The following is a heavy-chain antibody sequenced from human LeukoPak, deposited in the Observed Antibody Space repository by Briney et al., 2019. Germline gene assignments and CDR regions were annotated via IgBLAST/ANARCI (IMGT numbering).Heavy chain of an antibody. CDR3: ARVQRWFREEALDI. Sequence: ASVKVSCKASGYTFIGYYMHWVRQAPGQGLEWMGWINPNSGGTNYAQKFPGRVNMTRDTSISTAYMELRRLRSDDTAVYYCARVQRWFREEALDIWGQGTMDTVSS. D-gene: IGHD3-10*01. J-gene: IGHJ3*02. CDR1: GYTFIGYY. V-gene: IGHV1-2*02. CDR2: INPNSGGT.